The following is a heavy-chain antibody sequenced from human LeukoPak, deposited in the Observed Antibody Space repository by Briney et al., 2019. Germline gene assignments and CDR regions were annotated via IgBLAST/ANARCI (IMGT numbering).Heavy chain of an antibody. Sequence: PGGSLRLSCAAPGFTFDDYAVHWVRQAPGRGLEWVSLISGDGGSTYYADSVKGRFTISRDNSKNSLYLQMNSLRTEDTALYYCAKDIHSGQQLWVDYWGQGTLVTVSS. CDR3: AKDIHSGQQLWVDY. D-gene: IGHD5-18*01. CDR2: ISGDGGST. V-gene: IGHV3-43*02. J-gene: IGHJ4*02. CDR1: GFTFDDYA.